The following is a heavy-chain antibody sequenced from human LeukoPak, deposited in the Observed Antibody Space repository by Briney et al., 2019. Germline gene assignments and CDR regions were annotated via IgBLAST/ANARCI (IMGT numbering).Heavy chain of an antibody. CDR3: ASLLRGSGGDDAFDI. V-gene: IGHV1-2*02. CDR1: GYTFTGYY. D-gene: IGHD2-15*01. CDR2: INPNSGGT. Sequence: VASVKVSCKASGYTFTGYYMHWVRQAPGQGLEWMGWINPNSGGTNYAQKFQGRVTMTRDTSISTAYMELSRLRSDDTAVYYCASLLRGSGGDDAFDIWGQGTMVTVSS. J-gene: IGHJ3*02.